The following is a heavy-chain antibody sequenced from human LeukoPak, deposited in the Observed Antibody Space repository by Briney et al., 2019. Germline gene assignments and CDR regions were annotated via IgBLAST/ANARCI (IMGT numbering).Heavy chain of an antibody. CDR3: ARGNYGDYGFSYYFDY. J-gene: IGHJ4*02. D-gene: IGHD4-17*01. Sequence: GGSLRLSCAASGFTFSSYSMNWVRQAPGKGLEWVSYISSSSSTIYYADSVKGRFTISRDNAKNSLYLQMNSLRAEDTAVYYCARGNYGDYGFSYYFDYWGQGTLVTVSS. CDR2: ISSSSSTI. V-gene: IGHV3-48*04. CDR1: GFTFSSYS.